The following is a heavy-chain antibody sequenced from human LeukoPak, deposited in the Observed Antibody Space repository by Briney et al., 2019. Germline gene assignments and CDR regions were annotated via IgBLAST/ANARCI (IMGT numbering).Heavy chain of an antibody. CDR1: GGTFSSYA. J-gene: IGHJ4*02. Sequence: VKVSCKAXGGTFSSYAISWVRQAPGQGLEWMGRIIPILGIANYAQKFQGRVTITADKSTSTAYMELSSLRSEDTAVYYCARDVGITMIAASQKENDYWGQGTLVTVSS. V-gene: IGHV1-69*04. D-gene: IGHD3-22*01. CDR3: ARDVGITMIAASQKENDY. CDR2: IIPILGIA.